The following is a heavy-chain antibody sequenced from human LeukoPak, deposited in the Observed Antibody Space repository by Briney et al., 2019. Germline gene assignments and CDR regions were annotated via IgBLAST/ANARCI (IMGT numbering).Heavy chain of an antibody. CDR1: GFTFSSYA. D-gene: IGHD3-9*01. J-gene: IGHJ4*02. CDR2: ISGSGGST. Sequence: GGSLRLSCAASGFTFSSYALNWVRQAPGKGLEWVSAISGSGGSTYFADSVKGRFSISRDNSKNTLYLQMNSLRAEDTAVYYCAKDPYYDILTTYSYFDYWGQGTLVTVSS. V-gene: IGHV3-23*01. CDR3: AKDPYYDILTTYSYFDY.